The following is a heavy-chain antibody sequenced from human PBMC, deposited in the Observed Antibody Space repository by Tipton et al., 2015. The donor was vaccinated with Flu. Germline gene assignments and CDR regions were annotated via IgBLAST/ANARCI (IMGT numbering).Heavy chain of an antibody. Sequence: SLRFSCAASGFTFSSYDMHWVRQATGKGLEWVSAIGTAGDTYYPGSVKGRFTISRENAKNSLYLQVNSLRAGDTAVYYCARSYCSGGSCRYYFDYWGQGTLVTVSS. J-gene: IGHJ4*02. CDR1: GFTFSSYD. V-gene: IGHV3-13*01. CDR3: ARSYCSGGSCRYYFDY. CDR2: IGTAGDT. D-gene: IGHD2-15*01.